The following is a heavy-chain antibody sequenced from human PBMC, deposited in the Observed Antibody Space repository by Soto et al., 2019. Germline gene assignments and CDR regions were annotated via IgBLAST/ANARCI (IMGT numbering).Heavy chain of an antibody. CDR3: VRDLAPRSVSSCAGFDI. CDR1: GFSLENYC. J-gene: IGHJ6*02. D-gene: IGHD2-8*02. Sequence: EVQLVESGGGLVQPGGSLRLSCAASGFSLENYCMTWVRQAPGRGLEWVANINKDGSEIHYADSVQGRFTISRDNAKNTLCLYMDSLRAADTAVYYTVRDLAPRSVSSCAGFDIWRPRTRVHVSS. CDR2: INKDGSEI. V-gene: IGHV3-7*01.